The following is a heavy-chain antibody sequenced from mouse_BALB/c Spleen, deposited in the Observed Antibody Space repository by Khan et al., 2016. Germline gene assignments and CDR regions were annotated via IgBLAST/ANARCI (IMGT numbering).Heavy chain of an antibody. CDR2: ISYDGSN. CDR1: GYSITSGYY. J-gene: IGHJ2*01. V-gene: IGHV3-6*02. D-gene: IGHD1-1*01. CDR3: ARWDFGSRRYYFDY. Sequence: VQLKESGPGLVKPSQSLSLTCSVTGYSITSGYYWNWIRQFPGNKLEWMGYISYDGSNNYNPSLKHRFSITRDTSRNQFFLKLNSVTTEDTATYYCARWDFGSRRYYFDYWGQGTTLTVSS.